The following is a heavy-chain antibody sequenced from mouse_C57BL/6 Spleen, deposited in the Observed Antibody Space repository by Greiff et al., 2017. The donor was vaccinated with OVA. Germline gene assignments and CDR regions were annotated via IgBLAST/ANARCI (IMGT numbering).Heavy chain of an antibody. CDR1: GYTFTSYW. CDR3: ARGSSAHYAKGY. J-gene: IGHJ4*01. D-gene: IGHD1-1*01. V-gene: IGHV1-55*01. Sequence: VQLQQPGAELVKPGASVKMSCKASGYTFTSYWITWVKQRPGQGLEWIGDIYPGSGSPNYNEKFKSKATLTVDTSSSTAYMQLSSLTSEDSAVDFCARGSSAHYAKGYWGKGASVTVSS. CDR2: IYPGSGSP.